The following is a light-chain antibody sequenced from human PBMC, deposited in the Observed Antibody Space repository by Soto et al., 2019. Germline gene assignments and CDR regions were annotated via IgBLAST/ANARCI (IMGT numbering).Light chain of an antibody. CDR3: ISYTTISTYV. CDR1: SSDVAAYNY. J-gene: IGLJ1*01. Sequence: QSALTQPASVSGSPGQWITISCTGTSSDVAAYNYVSWYQQHPGKAPKLMMSDVSNRASGISNRFSASKSGNTASLTISGLQTEDEADYYCISYTTISTYVFGTGTKVTVL. CDR2: DVS. V-gene: IGLV2-14*03.